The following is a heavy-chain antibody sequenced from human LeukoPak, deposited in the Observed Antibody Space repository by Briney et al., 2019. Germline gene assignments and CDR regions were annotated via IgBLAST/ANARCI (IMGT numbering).Heavy chain of an antibody. D-gene: IGHD4-17*01. CDR3: ASEFYGDYYY. CDR2: IYYSGST. V-gene: IGHV4-61*01. Sequence: SETLSLTCTVSGGSVSSGSYYWSWIRQPPGKGLEWIGYIYYSGSTNYNPSLKSRVTISVDTSKNQFSLKLSSVTAADTAVYYCASEFYGDYYYWGQGTLVTVSS. J-gene: IGHJ4*02. CDR1: GGSVSSGSYY.